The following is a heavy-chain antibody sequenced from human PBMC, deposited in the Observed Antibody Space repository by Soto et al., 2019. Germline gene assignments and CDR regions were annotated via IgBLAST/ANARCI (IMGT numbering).Heavy chain of an antibody. V-gene: IGHV1-69*13. Sequence: SVKVSCKASGGTFSSYAISWVRQAPGQGLEWMGGIIPIFGTANYAQKFQGRVTITADESTSAAYMELSSLRSEDTAVYYCARVPYYDILTGYTDYYYYYGMDVWGQGTTVTVSS. CDR3: ARVPYYDILTGYTDYYYYYGMDV. D-gene: IGHD3-9*01. CDR1: GGTFSSYA. CDR2: IIPIFGTA. J-gene: IGHJ6*02.